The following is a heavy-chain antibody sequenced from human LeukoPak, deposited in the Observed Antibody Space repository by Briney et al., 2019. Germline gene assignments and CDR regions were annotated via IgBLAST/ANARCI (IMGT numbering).Heavy chain of an antibody. D-gene: IGHD3-10*01. Sequence: GGSLRLSCAASGFTFSSYGMHWVRQAPGKGLEWVAFIRYDGSNKYYADSVKGRFTISRDNSKNTLYLQMNSLRAEDTAVYYCARDRADSTDTGFGELSAFDIWGQGTMVTVSS. V-gene: IGHV3-30*02. J-gene: IGHJ3*02. CDR3: ARDRADSTDTGFGELSAFDI. CDR2: IRYDGSNK. CDR1: GFTFSSYG.